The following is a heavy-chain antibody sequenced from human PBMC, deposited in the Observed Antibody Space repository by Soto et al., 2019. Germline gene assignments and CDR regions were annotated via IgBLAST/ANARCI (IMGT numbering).Heavy chain of an antibody. V-gene: IGHV4-39*01. J-gene: IGHJ4*02. CDR2: IYYSGST. D-gene: IGHD6-19*01. CDR3: ARRGIAVAGYYFDY. Sequence: SETLSLTCTVSGGSISSSSYYWGWIRQPPGKGLEWIGSIYYSGSTYYNPSLKSRVTISVDTSKNQFSLKLSSVTAADTAVYYCARRGIAVAGYYFDYWGQGTLVTSPQ. CDR1: GGSISSSSYY.